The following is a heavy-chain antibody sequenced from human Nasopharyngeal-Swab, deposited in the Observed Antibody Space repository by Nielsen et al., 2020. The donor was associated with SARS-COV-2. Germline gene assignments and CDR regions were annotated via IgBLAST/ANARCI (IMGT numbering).Heavy chain of an antibody. D-gene: IGHD1-1*01. V-gene: IGHV4-34*01. Sequence: SETLSLTCTHKGASFTGIFWNWVRQPPGKGLEWIGEVSHSGTATYNPSLTGRVTISLDTAWSQFSLRLSSLSDADTAVYFCARGGQDNALDVWDQGTKVAVSS. CDR1: GASFTGIF. J-gene: IGHJ6*02. CDR3: ARGGQDNALDV. CDR2: VSHSGTA.